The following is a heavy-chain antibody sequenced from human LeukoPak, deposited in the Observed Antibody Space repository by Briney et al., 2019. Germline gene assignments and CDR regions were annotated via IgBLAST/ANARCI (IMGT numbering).Heavy chain of an antibody. V-gene: IGHV4-61*02. CDR1: GGSISSGSYY. CDR2: IYTSGST. Sequence: SQTLSLTCTVSGGSISSGSYYWSWIRQPAGKGLEWIGRIYTSGSTNYNPSLKSRVTISVDTSKNQFSLKLSSVTAADTAVYYCARASLVGAIYYYYMDVWGKGTTVTISS. D-gene: IGHD1-26*01. J-gene: IGHJ6*03. CDR3: ARASLVGAIYYYYMDV.